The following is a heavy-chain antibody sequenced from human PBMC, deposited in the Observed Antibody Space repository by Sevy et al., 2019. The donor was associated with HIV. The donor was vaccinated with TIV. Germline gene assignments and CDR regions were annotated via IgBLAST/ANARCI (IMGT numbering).Heavy chain of an antibody. Sequence: GGSLRLSCIGSGFTFNTYTMNWVRQAPGKGLEWVSSISSSANYIYYADSMKGRFTISRDNAKNSLFLQMNSLRVEDTAVYYCARPYGSGSWEAFDIWGQGTMVTVSS. CDR1: GFTFNTYT. CDR2: ISSSANYI. V-gene: IGHV3-21*06. J-gene: IGHJ3*02. CDR3: ARPYGSGSWEAFDI. D-gene: IGHD3-10*01.